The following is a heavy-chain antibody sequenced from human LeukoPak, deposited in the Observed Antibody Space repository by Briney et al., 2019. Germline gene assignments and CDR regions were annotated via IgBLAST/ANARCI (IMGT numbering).Heavy chain of an antibody. CDR2: ISYDGSNK. Sequence: PGRSLRLSCAASGITFSSYAMHWVRQAPGKGLEWVAVISYDGSNKYYADSVKGRFTISRDNSKNTLYLQMNSLRAEDTAVYYCARSGGLDYWGQGTLVTVSS. V-gene: IGHV3-30-3*01. D-gene: IGHD2-15*01. CDR1: GITFSSYA. J-gene: IGHJ4*02. CDR3: ARSGGLDY.